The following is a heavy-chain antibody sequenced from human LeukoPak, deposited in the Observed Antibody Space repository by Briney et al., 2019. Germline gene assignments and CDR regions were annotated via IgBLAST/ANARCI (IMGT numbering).Heavy chain of an antibody. Sequence: GRSLRLSCAASGFTFDDYAMHWVRQAPGKGLEWVSGISWNSGSIGYADSVKGRFTISRDNAKNSLYLQMNSLRAEDTASYYCARRSVATMVAFDYWGQGTLVTVSS. V-gene: IGHV3-9*01. CDR3: ARRSVATMVAFDY. J-gene: IGHJ4*02. CDR1: GFTFDDYA. CDR2: ISWNSGSI. D-gene: IGHD5-12*01.